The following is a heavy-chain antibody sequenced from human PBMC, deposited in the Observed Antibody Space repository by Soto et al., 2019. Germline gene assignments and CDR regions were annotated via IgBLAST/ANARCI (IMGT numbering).Heavy chain of an antibody. D-gene: IGHD6-6*01. Sequence: SVKVSCKASGGTFSSYAISWVRQAPGQGHEWMGGIIPIFGTANYAQKFQGRVTITADESTSTAYMELSRLRAEEKAVYYCARIQLGYDAFDIWGQGTMVTVS. CDR1: GGTFSSYA. CDR3: ARIQLGYDAFDI. J-gene: IGHJ3*02. V-gene: IGHV1-69*13. CDR2: IIPIFGTA.